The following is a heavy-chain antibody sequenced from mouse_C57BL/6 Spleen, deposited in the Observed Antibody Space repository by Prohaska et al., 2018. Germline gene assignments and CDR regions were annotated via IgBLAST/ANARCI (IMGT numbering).Heavy chain of an antibody. J-gene: IGHJ1*03. Sequence: EYMGYISYSGSTYYNPSLKSRISITRDTSKNQYYLQLNSVTTEDTATYYCARYYGNYWYFDVWGTGTTVTVSS. V-gene: IGHV3-8*01. CDR2: ISYSGST. D-gene: IGHD2-1*01. CDR3: ARYYGNYWYFDV.